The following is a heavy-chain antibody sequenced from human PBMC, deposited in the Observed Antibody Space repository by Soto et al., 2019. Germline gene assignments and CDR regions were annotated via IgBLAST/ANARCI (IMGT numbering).Heavy chain of an antibody. D-gene: IGHD1-1*01. Sequence: QVQLVESGGGLVKPGGSLRLSCAASGFTFSDYYMSWIRQAPGKGLEWVSYISSSGSTIYYADSVKGRFTISRDNAKNSXXLQMTGRRAEDTAVYYCARDRSTGTRKYYYYGMDVWGQGTTVTVSS. CDR2: ISSSGSTI. V-gene: IGHV3-11*01. CDR1: GFTFSDYY. CDR3: ARDRSTGTRKYYYYGMDV. J-gene: IGHJ6*02.